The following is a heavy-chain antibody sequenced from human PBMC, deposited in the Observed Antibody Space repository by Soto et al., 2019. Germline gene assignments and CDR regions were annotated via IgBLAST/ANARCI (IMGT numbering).Heavy chain of an antibody. D-gene: IGHD1-1*01. V-gene: IGHV3-15*01. CDR2: IKGKTEGGTI. CDR3: TTDPHSTGTKY. J-gene: IGHJ4*02. Sequence: PGGSLRLSCAASGFTFSGAWMSWVRQAPGAGLEWVGLIKGKTEGGTINYAAPVKARFTITKDASKKTLYLQMNSLKTEDTAVYYCTTDPHSTGTKYWGQGTLVTVSS. CDR1: GFTFSGAW.